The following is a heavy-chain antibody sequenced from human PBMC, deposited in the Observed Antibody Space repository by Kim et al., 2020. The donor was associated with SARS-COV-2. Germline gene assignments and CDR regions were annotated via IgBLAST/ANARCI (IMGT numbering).Heavy chain of an antibody. CDR3: AKTQGISYYTYSMAV. D-gene: IGHD3-10*01. V-gene: IGHV3-9*01. J-gene: IGHJ6*02. Sequence: ADSLKGRFTISRANAKNTLYLQMHSLRAGDTAFYYCAKTQGISYYTYSMAVWGQGTTVTVSS.